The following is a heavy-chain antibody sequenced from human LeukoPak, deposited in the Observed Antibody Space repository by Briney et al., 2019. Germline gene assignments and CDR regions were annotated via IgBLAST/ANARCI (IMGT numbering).Heavy chain of an antibody. D-gene: IGHD3-10*01. CDR1: GFTFSSYW. J-gene: IGHJ5*02. Sequence: PGGSLRLSCAASGFTFSSYWMSWVRQAPGKGLEWVSSISSTSSYINYADSVKGRFTISRDKAKNSLYLQMNSLRAEDTAVYYCARDRKLWFGEFPYNWFDPWGQGTLVTVSS. CDR3: ARDRKLWFGEFPYNWFDP. CDR2: ISSTSSYI. V-gene: IGHV3-21*01.